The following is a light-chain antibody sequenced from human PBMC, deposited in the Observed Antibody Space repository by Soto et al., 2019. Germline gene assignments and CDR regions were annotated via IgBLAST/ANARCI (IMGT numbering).Light chain of an antibody. CDR3: GTWDSGLTARV. V-gene: IGLV1-51*01. CDR2: DNN. Sequence: QSVLTQPPSVSAAPGQEVTISCSGSSSNIGNNYVSWYQELPGTAPKLLIYDNNKRPSGIPDRFSGSKSGTSATLGITGLQTGDEADYYCGTWDSGLTARVFGGGTKVTVL. CDR1: SSNIGNNY. J-gene: IGLJ3*02.